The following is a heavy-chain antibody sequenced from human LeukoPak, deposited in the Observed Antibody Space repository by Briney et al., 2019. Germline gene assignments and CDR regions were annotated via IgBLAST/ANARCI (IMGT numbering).Heavy chain of an antibody. J-gene: IGHJ3*02. CDR2: ISWNSGSI. D-gene: IGHD3-9*01. Sequence: GRSLRLSCTVSGFNFSRYAMHWVRQAPGKGLEWVSGISWNSGSIGYADSVKGRFTISRDNAKNSLYLQMNSLRAEDTALYYCAKGPKYYDILTATDAFDIWGQGTMVTVSS. V-gene: IGHV3-9*01. CDR1: GFNFSRYA. CDR3: AKGPKYYDILTATDAFDI.